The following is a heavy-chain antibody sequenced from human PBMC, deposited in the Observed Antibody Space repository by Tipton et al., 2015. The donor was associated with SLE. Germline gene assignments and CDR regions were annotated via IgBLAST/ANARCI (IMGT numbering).Heavy chain of an antibody. CDR2: IYYSGST. J-gene: IGHJ3*02. CDR3: ARVACSGGSCYSGYDAFVI. CDR1: GGSISSYY. Sequence: TLSLTCTVSGGSISSYYWSWIRQPPGKGLEWIGYIYYSGSTNYNPSLKSRVTISVDTSKNQFSLKLSSVTAADTAVYYCARVACSGGSCYSGYDAFVIWGQGTMVTVSS. D-gene: IGHD2-15*01. V-gene: IGHV4-59*01.